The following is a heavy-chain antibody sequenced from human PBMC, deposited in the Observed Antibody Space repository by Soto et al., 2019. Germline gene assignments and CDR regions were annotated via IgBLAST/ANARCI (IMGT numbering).Heavy chain of an antibody. Sequence: SETLSLTCTVSGGSISSYYWSWIRQPPGKGLEWIGYIYYSGSTNYNPSLKSRVTISVDTSKNQFSLKLSSVTAADTAVYYCSRGADPGFLVPAAPSTRPAPDYYYYMDVWGKGTTVTVSS. CDR1: GGSISSYY. D-gene: IGHD2-2*01. CDR2: IYYSGST. CDR3: SRGADPGFLVPAAPSTRPAPDYYYYMDV. J-gene: IGHJ6*03. V-gene: IGHV4-59*01.